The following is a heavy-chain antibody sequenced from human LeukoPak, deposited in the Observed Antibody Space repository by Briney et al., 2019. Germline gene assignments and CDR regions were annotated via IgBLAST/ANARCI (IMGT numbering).Heavy chain of an antibody. D-gene: IGHD2-21*02. CDR1: GYTFTGYY. CDR3: AIGLAYCGGDCPFEY. V-gene: IGHV1-2*02. Sequence: ASVKVSCKASGYTFTGYYMHWVRQAPGQGLEWMGWINPNSGGTNYAQKFQGRVTVTRDTSISTAYMELSRLRSDDTAVYYCAIGLAYCGGDCPFEYWGQGTLVTVSS. J-gene: IGHJ4*02. CDR2: INPNSGGT.